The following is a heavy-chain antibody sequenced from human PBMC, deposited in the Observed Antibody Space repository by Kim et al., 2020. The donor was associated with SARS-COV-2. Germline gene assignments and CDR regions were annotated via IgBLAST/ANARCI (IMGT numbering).Heavy chain of an antibody. CDR3: AKRSGAGSYYVDD. J-gene: IGHJ4*02. Sequence: YADSVKGRFTISRDTSKNTLYLQMNSLRAEDTAVYYCAKRSGAGSYYVDDWGQGTLVTVSS. D-gene: IGHD3-10*01. V-gene: IGHV3-23*01.